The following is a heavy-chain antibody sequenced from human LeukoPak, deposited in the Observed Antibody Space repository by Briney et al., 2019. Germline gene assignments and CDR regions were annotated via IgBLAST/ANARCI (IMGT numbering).Heavy chain of an antibody. CDR1: GFTFSSFA. CDR2: FSGSGGST. D-gene: IGHD3-22*01. V-gene: IGHV3-23*01. Sequence: GGSLRLSCAASGFTFSSFAMSWVRQAPGKGVEWVSTFSGSGGSTYYADSVKGRFSISRDNSKNTLYLQMYSLRAEDTAVYYCAKGTYYYDSSGQAPAFDIWGQGTMVTVSS. CDR3: AKGTYYYDSSGQAPAFDI. J-gene: IGHJ3*02.